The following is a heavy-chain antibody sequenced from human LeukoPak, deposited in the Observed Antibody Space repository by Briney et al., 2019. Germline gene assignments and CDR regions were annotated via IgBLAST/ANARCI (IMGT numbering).Heavy chain of an antibody. J-gene: IGHJ4*02. Sequence: SETLSLTCTVSGGSISSYYWSWIRQPPGKGLDWIGYIYYSGSTNYNPSLKSRVTISVDTSKNQFSLKLSSVTAADTAVYYCARGSMADIVGATTFDYWGQGTLVTVSS. CDR3: ARGSMADIVGATTFDY. CDR1: GGSISSYY. CDR2: IYYSGST. V-gene: IGHV4-59*01. D-gene: IGHD1-26*01.